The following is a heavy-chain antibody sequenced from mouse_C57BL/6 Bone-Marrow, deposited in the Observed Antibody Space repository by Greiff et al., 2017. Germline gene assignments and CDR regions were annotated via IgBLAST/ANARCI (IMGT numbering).Heavy chain of an antibody. CDR1: GFTFTDYY. D-gene: IGHD1-1*01. CDR2: IRNKANGYTT. J-gene: IGHJ1*03. CDR3: ARYVYYYGHWYFDV. V-gene: IGHV7-3*01. Sequence: EVKLVESGGGLVQPGGSLSLSCAASGFTFTDYYMSWVRQPPGKALEWLGFIRNKANGYTTEYSASVKGRFTISRDNSQSILYLQMNALRAEDSATYYCARYVYYYGHWYFDVWGTGTTVTVSS.